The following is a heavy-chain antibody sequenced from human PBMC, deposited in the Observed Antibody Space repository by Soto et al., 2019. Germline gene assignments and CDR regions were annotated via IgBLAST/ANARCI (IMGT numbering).Heavy chain of an antibody. J-gene: IGHJ5*02. CDR2: IYHSGST. Sequence: SETLSLTCAVSGGSISSGGYSWSWIRQPPGKGLDWIGYIYHSGSTYYNPSLKSRVTISVDRSKNQFSLKLSSVTAEDTAVYYCARVGPYASGTYSFRHNRFDPWGQGTQVTVSS. V-gene: IGHV4-30-2*01. D-gene: IGHD3-10*01. CDR3: ARVGPYASGTYSFRHNRFDP. CDR1: GGSISSGGYS.